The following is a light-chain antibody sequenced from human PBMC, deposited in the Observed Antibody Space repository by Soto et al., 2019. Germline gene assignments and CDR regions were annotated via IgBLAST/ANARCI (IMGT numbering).Light chain of an antibody. CDR3: GSYAGSSYV. J-gene: IGLJ1*01. V-gene: IGLV2-8*01. Sequence: QSVLTQPPSASGSPGQSVTISCTGTSSDVGNYNFVSWYQQHPGKAPKLMIYEVSKRPSGVPDRFSGSKSGNTASLTASGLQADDEADYYCGSYAGSSYVFGTGTKVTVL. CDR2: EVS. CDR1: SSDVGNYNF.